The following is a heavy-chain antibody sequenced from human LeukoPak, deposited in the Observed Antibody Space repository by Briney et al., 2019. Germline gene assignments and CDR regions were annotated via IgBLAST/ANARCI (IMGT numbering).Heavy chain of an antibody. V-gene: IGHV3-74*01. Sequence: GGSLRLSCAASGFTFSSYWMHWVRQAPGKGLVWVSRINSDGSNSIYGDSVKGRFTISRDNAKNTLYLQLSGLRADDTAGDYCARGGGDHAFDIWGQGTMVTVSS. D-gene: IGHD3-16*01. J-gene: IGHJ3*02. CDR2: INSDGSNS. CDR1: GFTFSSYW. CDR3: ARGGGDHAFDI.